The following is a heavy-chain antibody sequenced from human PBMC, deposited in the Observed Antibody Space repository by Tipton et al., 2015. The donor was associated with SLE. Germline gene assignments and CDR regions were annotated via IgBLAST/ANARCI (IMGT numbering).Heavy chain of an antibody. CDR1: GFSFSSYW. D-gene: IGHD6-25*01. J-gene: IGHJ3*01. CDR3: ARLSTERAFDL. CDR2: INTDGTYT. V-gene: IGHV3-74*01. Sequence: SLRLSCAASGFSFSSYWMHWVRQVPGKGLVWVSRINTDGTYTTYAASVKGRFTISRDNARNTLYLQMTSLRVEDTAVYYCARLSTERAFDLWGQGTMVTVSS.